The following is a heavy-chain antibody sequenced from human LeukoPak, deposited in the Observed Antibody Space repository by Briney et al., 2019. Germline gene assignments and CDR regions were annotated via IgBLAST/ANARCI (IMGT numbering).Heavy chain of an antibody. J-gene: IGHJ4*02. CDR2: ISYDGSNK. CDR1: GFTFSSYG. D-gene: IGHD3-10*01. V-gene: IGHV3-30*03. CDR3: ARGEGNYISGSYYNVDY. Sequence: GGSLRLSCAASGFTFSSYGMHWVRQAPGKGLEWVAVISYDGSNKYYADSVKGRFTISRDNSKNTLYLQMNSLRAEDTAVYYCARGEGNYISGSYYNVDYWGQGTLVTVSS.